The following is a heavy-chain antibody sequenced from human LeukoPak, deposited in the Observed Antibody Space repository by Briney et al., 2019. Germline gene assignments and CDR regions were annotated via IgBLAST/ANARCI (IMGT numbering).Heavy chain of an antibody. CDR3: AREGIPNYYDSSGYYAFDI. CDR1: GGSISTYY. J-gene: IGHJ3*02. Sequence: PSETLSLTCTVSGGSISTYYWSWLRQPAGKGLEWFGRIYTSGSTNYNPSLKRRVTISVDTSKNQFSLKLSSVTAADTAVYYCAREGIPNYYDSSGYYAFDIWGQGTMVTVSS. V-gene: IGHV4-4*07. CDR2: IYTSGST. D-gene: IGHD3-22*01.